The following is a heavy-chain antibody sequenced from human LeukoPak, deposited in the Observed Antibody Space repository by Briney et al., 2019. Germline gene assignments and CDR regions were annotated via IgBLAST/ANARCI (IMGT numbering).Heavy chain of an antibody. D-gene: IGHD2-21*02. CDR2: ITSSGRTA. CDR1: GFTFSRHA. CDR3: AKETGGDDSAYFDH. V-gene: IGHV3-23*01. Sequence: GGSLRLSCGASGFTFSRHAMSWVRQAPGTGLEWVSVITSSGRTAYYGDSVKGRFTMSRDNSKNTLYLQMNSLRPEDTAVYYCAKETGGDDSAYFDHWGQGTLVTVSS. J-gene: IGHJ4*02.